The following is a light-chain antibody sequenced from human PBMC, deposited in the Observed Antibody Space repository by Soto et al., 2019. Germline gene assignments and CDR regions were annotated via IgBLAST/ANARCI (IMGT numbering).Light chain of an antibody. CDR2: DTS. CDR3: QQRSNRPLT. Sequence: EILFTQSPATLSLSPGEGATLSCRADQSVSSYLAWYQQTNGQAPRLLIYDTSNRATGIPARFSGRGSGTDFTLTISRLETEDFEVYYCQQRSNRPLTFGGGTKVDIK. CDR1: QSVSSY. J-gene: IGKJ4*01. V-gene: IGKV3-11*01.